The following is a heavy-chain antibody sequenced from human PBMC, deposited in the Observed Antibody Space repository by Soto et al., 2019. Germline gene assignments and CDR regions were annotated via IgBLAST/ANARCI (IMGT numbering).Heavy chain of an antibody. V-gene: IGHV3-7*01. D-gene: IGHD3-16*01. CDR3: VTWGSADRGSDY. J-gene: IGHJ4*02. Sequence: PGGSLRLSCETSIVSISSYWMSWLRRAPGKGLEWVAHINEGGNTPYYVDSVKGRFTISKDNAKNSLNLQMDSLRAEDTAVYFCVTWGSADRGSDYWGPGTLVTVSS. CDR1: IVSISSYW. CDR2: INEGGNTP.